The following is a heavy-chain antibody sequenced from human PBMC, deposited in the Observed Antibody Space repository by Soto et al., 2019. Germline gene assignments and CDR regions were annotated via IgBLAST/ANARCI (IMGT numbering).Heavy chain of an antibody. V-gene: IGHV3-49*03. CDR1: GFSCGGYA. CDR2: IRSKAYGGTT. CDR3: TRKSVVRGVNAAFDI. D-gene: IGHD3-10*01. Sequence: GGSLRFSCTVSGFSCGGYAMSLFRQDKKKGLNKVGFIRSKAYGGTTEYAASVKGRFTISRDDSKSIAYLQMNSLKTEDTAVYYCTRKSVVRGVNAAFDIWGQGTMVTVSS. J-gene: IGHJ3*02.